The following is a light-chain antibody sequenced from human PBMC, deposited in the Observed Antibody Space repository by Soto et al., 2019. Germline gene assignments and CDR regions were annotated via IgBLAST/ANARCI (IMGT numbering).Light chain of an antibody. Sequence: QSVLTQPASVSGSPGQSITISCSGTSSDVGGYNYVSWYQQHPGKAPKLMIYDVSNRPSGVSNRFSGSKSGNTASLTISGLQADDEADYYGSSYTSSSTLDVFGTGTKLTV. CDR1: SSDVGGYNY. CDR3: SSYTSSSTLDV. V-gene: IGLV2-14*01. J-gene: IGLJ1*01. CDR2: DVS.